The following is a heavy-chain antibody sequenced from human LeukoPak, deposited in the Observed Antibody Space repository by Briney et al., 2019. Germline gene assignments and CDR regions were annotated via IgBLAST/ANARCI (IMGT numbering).Heavy chain of an antibody. J-gene: IGHJ4*02. CDR2: IYHSGST. CDR1: GGSISSGGYS. CDR3: ARGPSFDY. V-gene: IGHV4-30-2*01. Sequence: SETLSLTCAVSGGSISSGGYSWSWIRQPPGKGLEWIGYIYHSGSTYYNPSLKSRVTISVDRSKNQFSLKLSSVTAADTAVYYYARGPSFDYWGQGTLVTVSS.